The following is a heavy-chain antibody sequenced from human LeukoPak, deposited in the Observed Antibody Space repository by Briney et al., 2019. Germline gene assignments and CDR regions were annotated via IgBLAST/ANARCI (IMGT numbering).Heavy chain of an antibody. J-gene: IGHJ4*02. CDR2: ISGSGGST. CDR3: AKRGPAAFYFDY. D-gene: IGHD2-2*01. V-gene: IGHV3-23*01. Sequence: GGSLRLSCAASGFTFSDYYMSWVRQAPGKGLEWVSAISGSGGSTYYADSVKGRFTISRDNSKNTLYLQMNSLRAEDTAVYYCAKRGPAAFYFDYWGQGTLVTVSS. CDR1: GFTFSDYY.